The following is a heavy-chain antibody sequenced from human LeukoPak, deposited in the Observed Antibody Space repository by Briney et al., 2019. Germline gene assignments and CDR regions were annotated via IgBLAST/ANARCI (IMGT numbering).Heavy chain of an antibody. CDR1: GGSISSYY. Sequence: SEALSLTCTVSGGSISSYYWSWIRQPAGKGLEWIGSIYYSGSTYYNPSLKSRVTVSVDTSKNQFSLKLSSVTAADTAVYYCARPLGVAATQVDYWGQGTLVTVSS. J-gene: IGHJ4*02. V-gene: IGHV4-59*05. CDR2: IYYSGST. CDR3: ARPLGVAATQVDY. D-gene: IGHD2-15*01.